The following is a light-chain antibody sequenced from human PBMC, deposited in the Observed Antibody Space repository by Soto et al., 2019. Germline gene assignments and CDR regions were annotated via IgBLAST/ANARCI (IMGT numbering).Light chain of an antibody. Sequence: IQLTQSPSSLSASVGDRVTITCRASQGISSYLAWYQQKPGKAPKLLIYAASTLQTGVPSRFSGSGSGTEFTLTISSLQPEDSAAYYCQQLNSYPYTFGQGTKLEIK. CDR1: QGISSY. J-gene: IGKJ2*01. CDR3: QQLNSYPYT. V-gene: IGKV1-9*01. CDR2: AAS.